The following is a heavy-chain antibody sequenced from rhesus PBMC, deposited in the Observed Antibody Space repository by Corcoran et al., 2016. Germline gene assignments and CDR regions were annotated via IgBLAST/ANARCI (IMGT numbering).Heavy chain of an antibody. D-gene: IGHD6-25*01. Sequence: QLQLQESGPGLVKPSETLSLTCAVSGGSISSSYWSWIRQAPGKGLEWIGYICGRGSSNNYDPSLKSRVTLSVDSSKDPLSLKLSAVTAADTAVYYCARDRGRAAVNDRFDVWGPGALVTVSS. J-gene: IGHJ5-1*01. CDR3: ARDRGRAAVNDRFDV. CDR1: GGSISSSY. CDR2: ICGRGSSN. V-gene: IGHV4-169*02.